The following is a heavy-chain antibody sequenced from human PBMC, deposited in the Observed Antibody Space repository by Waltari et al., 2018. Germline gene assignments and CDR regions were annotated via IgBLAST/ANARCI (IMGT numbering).Heavy chain of an antibody. J-gene: IGHJ4*02. V-gene: IGHV1-24*01. CDR2: FDPEDGET. D-gene: IGHD6-19*01. CDR1: GYTLTELS. Sequence: QVQLVQSGAEVKKPGASVKVSCKVSGYTLTELSMHWVRQAPGKGLEWMGGFDPEDGETIYAQKFQGRVTITTDESTSTAYMELSSLRSEDTAVYYCARDDSSGRGGGNYWGQGTLVIVSS. CDR3: ARDDSSGRGGGNY.